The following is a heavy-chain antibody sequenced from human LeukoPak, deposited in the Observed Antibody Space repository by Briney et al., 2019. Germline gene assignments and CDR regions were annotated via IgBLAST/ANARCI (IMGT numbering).Heavy chain of an antibody. Sequence: GGSLRLSCAASGFTFSSYAMHWVRQAPGKGLEWVAVISYDGSNKYYADSVKGRFTISRDNSKNTLYLQMNSLRAEDTAVYYCARVGRCSGGSCYSDIDAFDIWGQGTMVTVSS. D-gene: IGHD2-15*01. V-gene: IGHV3-30*04. CDR3: ARVGRCSGGSCYSDIDAFDI. CDR2: ISYDGSNK. CDR1: GFTFSSYA. J-gene: IGHJ3*02.